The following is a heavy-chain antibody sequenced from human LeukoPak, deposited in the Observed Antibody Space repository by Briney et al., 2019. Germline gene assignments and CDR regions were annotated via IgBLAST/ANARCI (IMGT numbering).Heavy chain of an antibody. CDR3: AREKPYRRGYYDSSGYYPSAPDY. V-gene: IGHV1-18*01. J-gene: IGHJ4*02. Sequence: ASVKVSCKASGYTFTSYGISWVRQAPGQRLEWMGWISAYNGNTNYAQKLQGRVNMTTDTSTSTAYMELRSLRSDDTAVYYCAREKPYRRGYYDSSGYYPSAPDYWGQGTLVTVSS. D-gene: IGHD3-22*01. CDR1: GYTFTSYG. CDR2: ISAYNGNT.